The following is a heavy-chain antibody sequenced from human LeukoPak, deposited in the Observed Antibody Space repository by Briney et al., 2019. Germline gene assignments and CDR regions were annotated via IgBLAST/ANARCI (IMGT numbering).Heavy chain of an antibody. CDR2: IIPIFGTA. V-gene: IGHV1-69*13. Sequence: GASVKVSCKASGGTFSSYAISWVRQAPGQGLEWMGGIIPIFGTANYAQKFQGRVTITADESTSTDYMELSSLRSEDTAVYYCARDLSLGLSVAGIGGGYYFDYWGQGTLVTVSS. CDR3: ARDLSLGLSVAGIGGGYYFDY. J-gene: IGHJ4*02. CDR1: GGTFSSYA. D-gene: IGHD6-19*01.